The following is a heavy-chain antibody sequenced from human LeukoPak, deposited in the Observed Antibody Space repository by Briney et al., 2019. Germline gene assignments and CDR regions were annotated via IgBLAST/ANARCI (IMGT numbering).Heavy chain of an antibody. J-gene: IGHJ5*02. CDR1: GFSLSNFQ. CDR2: ISLDGSTE. Sequence: GRSLRLSCVASGFSLSNFQMYWVRQAPCKGLEWVSIISLDGSTEFYADSVKGRFTISRDTASNTMHLEMNNLRIEDTAVYYCMRDYMGWFDPWGQGSLVTVSS. D-gene: IGHD3-10*01. V-gene: IGHV3-30-3*01. CDR3: MRDYMGWFDP.